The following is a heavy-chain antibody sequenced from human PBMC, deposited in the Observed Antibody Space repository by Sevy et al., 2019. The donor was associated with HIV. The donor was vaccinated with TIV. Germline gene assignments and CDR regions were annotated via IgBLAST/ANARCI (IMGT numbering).Heavy chain of an antibody. Sequence: GGSLRLSCAASGFTVSSNYMSWVRQAPGKGLEWVSVIYSGGSTYYADSVKGRFTISRDNSKKTLYLQMNSLRAEDTAVYYCARDITMVRGVMGGYYYGMDVWGQGTTVTVSS. J-gene: IGHJ6*02. CDR1: GFTVSSNY. CDR3: ARDITMVRGVMGGYYYGMDV. V-gene: IGHV3-53*01. CDR2: IYSGGST. D-gene: IGHD3-10*01.